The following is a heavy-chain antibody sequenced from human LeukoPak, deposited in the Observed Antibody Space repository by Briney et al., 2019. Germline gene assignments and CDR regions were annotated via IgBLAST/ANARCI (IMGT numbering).Heavy chain of an antibody. J-gene: IGHJ3*02. CDR2: INSAGSST. CDR3: ARVGGSNAFDI. CDR1: GFTFSSYW. D-gene: IGHD1-26*01. Sequence: GGSLRLSCAASGFTFSSYWVHWVRQAPGKGLVWVSPINSAGSSTSYADSVKGRFTISRDNAKNTLSLQMNRLRAEDTAVYYCARVGGSNAFDIWGQGTMVIVSS. V-gene: IGHV3-74*01.